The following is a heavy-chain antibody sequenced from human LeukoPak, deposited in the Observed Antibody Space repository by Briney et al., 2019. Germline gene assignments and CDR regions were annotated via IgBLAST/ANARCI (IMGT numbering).Heavy chain of an antibody. CDR3: ARVGPGDSYGYPSDY. V-gene: IGHV1-2*06. CDR1: EHTFTGYY. J-gene: IGHJ4*02. Sequence: ASVKVSCKASEHTFTGYYMHWVRQAPGQGLEWMGRINPNSGGTNYAQKFQGRVTMTRDTSISTAYMELSRLRSDDTAVYYCARVGPGDSYGYPSDYWGQGTLVTVSS. D-gene: IGHD5-18*01. CDR2: INPNSGGT.